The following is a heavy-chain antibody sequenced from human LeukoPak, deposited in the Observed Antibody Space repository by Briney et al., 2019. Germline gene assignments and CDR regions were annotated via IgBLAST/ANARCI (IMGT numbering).Heavy chain of an antibody. CDR3: ARGKGTVTKFPGDY. CDR1: RYTFTGYY. Sequence: GASVEVSCKAFRYTFTGYYTHWGRQAPGQGLGWLRWINPNSGGTNYAQKFQGRVTMTRDTSISTAYMELSRLRSDDTAVYYCARGKGTVTKFPGDYWGQGALVTVSS. D-gene: IGHD4-17*01. J-gene: IGHJ4*02. CDR2: INPNSGGT. V-gene: IGHV1-2*02.